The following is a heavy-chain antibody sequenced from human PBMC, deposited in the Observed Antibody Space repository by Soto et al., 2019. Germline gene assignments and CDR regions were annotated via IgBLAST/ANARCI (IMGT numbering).Heavy chain of an antibody. Sequence: GGSLRLSCAASGFTFSSYGMHWVRQAPGKGLEWVAVISYDGSNKYYADSVKGRFTISRDNSKNTLYLQMNSLRAEDTAVYYCAKALEAGFYYYYGMDVWGQGTTVTVSS. CDR2: ISYDGSNK. V-gene: IGHV3-30*18. CDR3: AKALEAGFYYYYGMDV. CDR1: GFTFSSYG. D-gene: IGHD3-3*01. J-gene: IGHJ6*02.